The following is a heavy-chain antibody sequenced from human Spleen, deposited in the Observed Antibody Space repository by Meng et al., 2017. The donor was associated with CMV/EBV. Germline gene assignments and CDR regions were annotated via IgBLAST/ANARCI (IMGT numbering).Heavy chain of an antibody. J-gene: IGHJ5*02. D-gene: IGHD2-21*01. CDR1: GDSVSNNHYY. CDR3: ARDHIVSGQGIS. V-gene: IGHV4-39*07. CDR2: SDFSGTT. Sequence: LHQQESGPGLVKPSETLSLTSAVSGDSVSNNHYYWGWIRQPPGKGLEWIGSSDFSGTTRYNPSLMSRVTMSVDTSKNHFSLSLSSVTAADTAVYYCARDHIVSGQGISWGQGTLVTVSS.